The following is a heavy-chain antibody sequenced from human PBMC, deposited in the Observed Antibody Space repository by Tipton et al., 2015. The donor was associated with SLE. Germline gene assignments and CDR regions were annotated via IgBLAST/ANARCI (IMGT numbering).Heavy chain of an antibody. V-gene: IGHV4-39*07. Sequence: TLSLTCAVSGGSISSSSYYWGWIRQPPGKGLEWIGSIYYSGSTYYNPSLKSRVTISVDTSKNQFSLKLSSVTAADTAMYYCARESSFGYDFWSGPLGYWGQGTLVTVSS. CDR1: GGSISSSSYY. J-gene: IGHJ4*02. CDR3: ARESSFGYDFWSGPLGY. CDR2: IYYSGST. D-gene: IGHD3-3*01.